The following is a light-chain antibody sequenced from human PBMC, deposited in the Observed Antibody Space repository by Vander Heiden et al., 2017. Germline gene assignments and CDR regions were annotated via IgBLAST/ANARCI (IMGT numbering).Light chain of an antibody. CDR2: EVT. CDR1: SSDVGGYNS. V-gene: IGLV2-8*01. Sequence: QSALTQPPSASGSPGQSVTISCTGTSSDVGGYNSVSWYQQHPGKAPKLIIYEVTKRPSGVPDRFTGSKSGNTASLTVSGLQAEDEADYYCTSYAGSNNVVFGGGTKLT. CDR3: TSYAGSNNVV. J-gene: IGLJ2*01.